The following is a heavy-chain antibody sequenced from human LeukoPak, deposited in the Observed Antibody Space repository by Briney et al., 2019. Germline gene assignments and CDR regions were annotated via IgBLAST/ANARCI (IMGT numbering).Heavy chain of an antibody. D-gene: IGHD5-24*01. J-gene: IGHJ4*02. Sequence: ASVKVSCKASGYTFTTYPINWVRQAPGQGLEWMGWIDTDTGNPTYAQGFTGRFVFSLDTSVSTAYLQISSLKAEDTAVYYCARDIGMRWLQGADYWGQGTLVTVSS. CDR2: IDTDTGNP. CDR1: GYTFTTYP. V-gene: IGHV7-4-1*02. CDR3: ARDIGMRWLQGADY.